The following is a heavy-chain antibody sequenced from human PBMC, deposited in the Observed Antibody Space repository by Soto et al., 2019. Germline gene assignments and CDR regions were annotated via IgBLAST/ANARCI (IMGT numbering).Heavy chain of an antibody. CDR3: ARPFSSGWYGDFDY. V-gene: IGHV3-30-3*01. D-gene: IGHD6-19*01. CDR1: GFAFSSYA. J-gene: IGHJ4*02. CDR2: ISYDASDK. Sequence: HPGGSLRLSCAASGFAFSSYAMHWVRRAPGKGLEWVAVISYDASDKYYADSVKGRFTISRDNSKKTLSLQMSSLRAEDTAVYYCARPFSSGWYGDFDYWGQGTLVTVSS.